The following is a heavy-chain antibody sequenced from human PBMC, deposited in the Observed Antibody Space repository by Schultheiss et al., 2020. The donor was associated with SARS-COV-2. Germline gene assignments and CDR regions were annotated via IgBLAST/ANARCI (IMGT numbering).Heavy chain of an antibody. CDR2: IYSGGST. CDR3: AKQRGYYSDSPGCDS. Sequence: GGSLRLSCAASGFTVSSNYMSWVRQAPGKGLEWVSVIYSGGSTYYADSVKGRFTISRDNSKNTLYLQMNSLRAEDTAVYYCAKQRGYYSDSPGCDSWGQGTLVTVSS. J-gene: IGHJ4*02. V-gene: IGHV3-53*01. D-gene: IGHD3-22*01. CDR1: GFTVSSNY.